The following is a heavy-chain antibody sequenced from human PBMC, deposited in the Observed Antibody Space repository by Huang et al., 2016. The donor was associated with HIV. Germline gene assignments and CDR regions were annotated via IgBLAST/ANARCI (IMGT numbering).Heavy chain of an antibody. CDR1: GGSFSGHF. J-gene: IGHJ4*02. D-gene: IGHD3-22*01. Sequence: QVQLQQWGAGLLKPSETLSLTCAVYGGSFSGHFWSWIRQSPGKGLEWIGEINDSGRTKYNPAFRRRVSIAVVTSKKQFSLKLTSVTAADTAVYYCARDMYYYDSSGYSKFDYWGQGTLVIVSS. CDR2: INDSGRT. CDR3: ARDMYYYDSSGYSKFDY. V-gene: IGHV4-34*02.